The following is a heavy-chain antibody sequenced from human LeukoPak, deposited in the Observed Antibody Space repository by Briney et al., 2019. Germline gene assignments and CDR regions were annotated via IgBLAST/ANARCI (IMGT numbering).Heavy chain of an antibody. CDR2: IYTSGST. CDR1: GGSISSGSYY. V-gene: IGHV4-61*02. Sequence: PSQTLSLTCTVSGGSISSGSYYWSWIRQPAGTGLEWIGRIYTSGSTNYNPSLKSRVTISVDTSKNQFPLKLSSVTAADTAVYYCARDRGILVRGSRRGYDGYYYYMDVWGKGTTVTISS. D-gene: IGHD3-10*01. CDR3: ARDRGILVRGSRRGYDGYYYYMDV. J-gene: IGHJ6*03.